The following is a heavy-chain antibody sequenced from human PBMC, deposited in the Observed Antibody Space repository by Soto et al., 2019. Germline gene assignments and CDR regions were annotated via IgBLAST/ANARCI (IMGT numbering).Heavy chain of an antibody. CDR1: GFTFSSYA. J-gene: IGHJ6*02. V-gene: IGHV3-30-3*01. CDR2: ISYDGSNK. CDR3: AMPIVATITVAWEYYYYYGMDV. Sequence: PGGSLRLSCAASGFTFSSYAMHWVRQAPGKGLEWVAVISYDGSNKYYADSVKGRFTISRDNSKNTLYLQMNSLRAEDTAVYYCAMPIVATITVAWEYYYYYGMDVWGQGTTVTVSS. D-gene: IGHD5-12*01.